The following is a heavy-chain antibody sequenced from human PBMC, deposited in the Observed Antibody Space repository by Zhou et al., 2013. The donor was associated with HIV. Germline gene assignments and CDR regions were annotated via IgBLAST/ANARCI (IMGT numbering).Heavy chain of an antibody. Sequence: QVQLVQSGAEVKKPGSSVRISCRAAGGTFNSYVVFWVRQAPGRGLEWIGGVIPVLGKTNYAQKFQGRLSITADKSTSTVYMDLSSLRSDDTAVYYCARVRDGYNSGEYYFDYWGQGTLVTVSS. CDR2: VIPVLGKT. CDR3: ARVRDGYNSGEYYFDY. J-gene: IGHJ4*02. CDR1: GGTFNSYV. V-gene: IGHV1-69*04. D-gene: IGHD5-12*01.